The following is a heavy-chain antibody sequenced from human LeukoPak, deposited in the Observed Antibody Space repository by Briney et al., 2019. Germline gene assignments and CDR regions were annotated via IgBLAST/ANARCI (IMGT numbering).Heavy chain of an antibody. CDR3: VREYHGGYFDF. CDR2: VYPSAGTS. D-gene: IGHD3-16*01. J-gene: IGHJ4*02. V-gene: IGHV1-46*03. Sequence: GASVKVSCKASGYIFTSYYMHWVRQAPGQGLGWLGVVYPSAGTSDPAQRFRARITLSDDTSTSTAYMELRSLKSEDTAIYFCVREYHGGYFDFWGQGTLVTASS. CDR1: GYIFTSYY.